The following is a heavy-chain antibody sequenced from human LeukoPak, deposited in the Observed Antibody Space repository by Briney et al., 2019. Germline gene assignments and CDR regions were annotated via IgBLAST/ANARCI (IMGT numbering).Heavy chain of an antibody. CDR2: ISYDETNK. CDR1: GFTFSSYA. J-gene: IGHJ4*02. CDR3: ARDHRARYNRLDY. V-gene: IGHV3-30-3*01. Sequence: PGRSLRLSCAASGFTFSSYAMHWVRQAPGKGLEWVVVISYDETNKYYADSVKGRFTISRDNSKNTLYLQMNSLRAEDTAVYYCARDHRARYNRLDYWGQGTLVTVSS. D-gene: IGHD1-14*01.